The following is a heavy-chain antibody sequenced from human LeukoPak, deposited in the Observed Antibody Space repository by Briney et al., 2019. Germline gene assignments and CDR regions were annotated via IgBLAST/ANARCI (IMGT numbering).Heavy chain of an antibody. CDR2: ISPSGGST. CDR1: GYTFTSNY. Sequence: GASVKVSCKAFGYTFTSNYMHWVRQAPGQGPEWMGVISPSGGSTTYAQKFQGRVTITADESTSTAYMELSSLRSEDTAVYYCARERERRSSWYSNWFDPWGQGTLVTVSS. J-gene: IGHJ5*02. D-gene: IGHD6-13*01. CDR3: ARERERRSSWYSNWFDP. V-gene: IGHV1-46*01.